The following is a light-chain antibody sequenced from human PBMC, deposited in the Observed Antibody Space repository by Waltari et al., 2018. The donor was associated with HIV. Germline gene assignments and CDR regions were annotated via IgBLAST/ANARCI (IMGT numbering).Light chain of an antibody. Sequence: QSALTQPRSVSGSPGQSVTISCTGTSSAIGGHNYVTWYQQLPGKVPKLMIYDLTKRPSGVPDRFSGSKSGNTASLTISGLQAEDEADYYCCSFAGSYTWLFGGGTKLTVL. CDR1: SSAIGGHNY. J-gene: IGLJ2*01. CDR2: DLT. CDR3: CSFAGSYTWL. V-gene: IGLV2-11*01.